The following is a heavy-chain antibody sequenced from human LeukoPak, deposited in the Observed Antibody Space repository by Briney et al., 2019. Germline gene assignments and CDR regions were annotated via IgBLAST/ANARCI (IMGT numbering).Heavy chain of an antibody. J-gene: IGHJ4*02. D-gene: IGHD1-26*01. CDR3: ASVGDSGSYFRVLDY. V-gene: IGHV3-11*01. CDR2: ISSSGSTI. Sequence: GGSLRLSCAASGFTFNDYYMSWIRQAPGKGLEWVSYISSSGSTIYYADSVKGRFTISRDNAKNSLYLQMNTLRAEDTAVYYCASVGDSGSYFRVLDYWGQGTLVTVSS. CDR1: GFTFNDYY.